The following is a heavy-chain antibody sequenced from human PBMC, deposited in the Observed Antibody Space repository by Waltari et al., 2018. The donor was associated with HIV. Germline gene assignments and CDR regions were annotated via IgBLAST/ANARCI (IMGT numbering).Heavy chain of an antibody. CDR1: SFSVLDNY. D-gene: IGHD3-16*01. V-gene: IGHV3-53*05. J-gene: IGHJ5*02. Sequence: EVQLETTGGDLVLPGESLILSCAVSSFSVLDNYIIWIRQSPGSGLEWVSVLYFDGISHYSESVRGRFVVSRDSSKNTVFLHMNDLKLEDTALYFCAKGMKFYGPWGQGTQVTVSP. CDR2: LYFDGIS. CDR3: AKGMKFYGP.